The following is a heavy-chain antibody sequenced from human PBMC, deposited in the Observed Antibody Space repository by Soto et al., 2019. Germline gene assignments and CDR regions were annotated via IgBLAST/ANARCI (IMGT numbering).Heavy chain of an antibody. V-gene: IGHV3-9*01. D-gene: IGHD2-15*01. J-gene: IGHJ4*02. CDR2: ISWHSGSI. CDR1: GFTFDDYA. Sequence: EVQLVESGGGLVQPGRSLRLSCAASGFTFDDYAMHWVRQAPGKGLEWVSGISWHSGSIGYADSVKGRFTISRDNAKNSLYLQMNSLRAEDTALYYCAKGDCSGGSCYHFDYWGQGTLVTVSS. CDR3: AKGDCSGGSCYHFDY.